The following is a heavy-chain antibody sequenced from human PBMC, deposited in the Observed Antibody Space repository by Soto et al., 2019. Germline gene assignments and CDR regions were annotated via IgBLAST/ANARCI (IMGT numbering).Heavy chain of an antibody. J-gene: IGHJ4*02. CDR2: ISYDGSNK. Sequence: QVQLVESGGGVVQPGRSLRLSCAASGFTFSGFAMHWVRQAPGKGLEWVAVISYDGSNKYYADSVKGRFTISRDNSKNTLYVQMNSLRAEDTAVYYCARFQGCSGGSCYSPFDYWGQGTLVTVSS. D-gene: IGHD2-15*01. CDR1: GFTFSGFA. CDR3: ARFQGCSGGSCYSPFDY. V-gene: IGHV3-30-3*01.